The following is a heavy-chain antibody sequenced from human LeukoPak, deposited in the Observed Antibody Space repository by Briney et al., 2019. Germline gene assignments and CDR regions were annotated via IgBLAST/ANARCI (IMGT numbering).Heavy chain of an antibody. J-gene: IGHJ5*02. CDR1: GYTFTSLD. CDR2: MNPNTGNT. Sequence: ASVKVSCKASGYTFTSLDVNWVRQATGQGLEWIGWMNPNTGNTGYAQRFQGRVTMTRDTSINTAYMELSSLTSEDTAVYYCARDIRGSRWFEPWGQGTLVTVAS. V-gene: IGHV1-8*01. CDR3: ARDIRGSRWFEP.